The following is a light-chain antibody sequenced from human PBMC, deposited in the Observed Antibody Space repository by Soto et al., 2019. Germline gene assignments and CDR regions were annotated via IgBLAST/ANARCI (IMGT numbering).Light chain of an antibody. V-gene: IGKV3D-20*02. CDR3: QQRSNWIT. CDR1: QSLANSR. Sequence: ETLFAQSPGTLYLYPGETVIVPCRASQSLANSRLAWYRQKPGKAPRLLIYDVSRRATGIPDRLSGSGSGTVFTLTIRRLEPEDFAFYYCQQRSNWITFGQGTRLEIK. J-gene: IGKJ5*01. CDR2: DVS.